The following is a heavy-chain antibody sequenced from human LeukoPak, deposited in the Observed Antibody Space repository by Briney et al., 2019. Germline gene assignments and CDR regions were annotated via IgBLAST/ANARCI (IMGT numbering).Heavy chain of an antibody. D-gene: IGHD6-19*01. CDR1: GFTFSSYG. V-gene: IGHV3-23*01. CDR3: AEIGGIAVAGPHFD. J-gene: IGHJ4*02. CDR2: ISGSGGVT. Sequence: PGGSLRLSCAASGFTFSSYGMHWVRQAPGKGLEWVSVISGSGGVTYYADSVKGRFTISRDNSKNTLYLQMNTLRAEDTAVYFCAEIGGIAVAGPHFDWGQGTLVTVSS.